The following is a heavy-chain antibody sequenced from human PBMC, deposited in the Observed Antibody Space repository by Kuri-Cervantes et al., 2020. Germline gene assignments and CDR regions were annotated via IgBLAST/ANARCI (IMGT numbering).Heavy chain of an antibody. D-gene: IGHD3-10*01. CDR3: ARVVGRGFGDFFAY. CDR2: INPNSGGT. J-gene: IGHJ4*02. Sequence: ASVKVSCKASGYTFTGYYMHWVRQAPGQGLEWMGWINPNSGGTNYAQKFQGRVTMTRDTSISTAYMELSRLRSDDTAIFYCARVVGRGFGDFFAYWGQGTLVTVSS. CDR1: GYTFTGYY. V-gene: IGHV1-2*02.